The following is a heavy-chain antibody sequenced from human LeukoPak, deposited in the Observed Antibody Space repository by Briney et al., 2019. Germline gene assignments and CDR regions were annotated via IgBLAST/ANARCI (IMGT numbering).Heavy chain of an antibody. V-gene: IGHV3-48*03. CDR3: AELGITMIGGV. Sequence: GGSLRLSCAASGFTLSSYEMNWVRQAPGKGLEWVSYISSSGSTIYYADSVKGRFTISSDNAKNSLYLQMNSLRAEDTAVYYCAELGITMIGGVWGKGTTVTISS. D-gene: IGHD3-10*02. CDR1: GFTLSSYE. CDR2: ISSSGSTI. J-gene: IGHJ6*04.